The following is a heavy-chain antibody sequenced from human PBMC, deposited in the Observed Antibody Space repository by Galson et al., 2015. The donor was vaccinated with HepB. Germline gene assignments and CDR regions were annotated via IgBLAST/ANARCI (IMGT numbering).Heavy chain of an antibody. CDR2: VIPLLGIT. D-gene: IGHD5-12*01. CDR3: ARAAGTASATDWFDP. Sequence: SVKVSCKASGGTFSSYTISWVRQAPGQGLEWMGRVIPLLGITNYAQKFQGRVTITADKSTGTAYMELSSLRSDDTAVYYCARAAGTASATDWFDPWGQGTLVTVSS. J-gene: IGHJ5*02. CDR1: GGTFSSYT. V-gene: IGHV1-69*02.